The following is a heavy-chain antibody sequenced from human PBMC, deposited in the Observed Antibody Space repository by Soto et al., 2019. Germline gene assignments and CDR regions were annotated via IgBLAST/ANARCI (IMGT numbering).Heavy chain of an antibody. CDR1: GFTFSSYS. V-gene: IGHV3-21*01. J-gene: IGHJ6*02. D-gene: IGHD3-3*01. Sequence: GGSLRLSCAASGFTFSSYSMNWVRQAPGKGLEWVSSISSSSSYIYYADSVKGRLTISRDNAKNSLYLQMNSLRAEDTAVYYCARSGRSVDFWSGYSTAGMDVWGQGTTVTVSS. CDR3: ARSGRSVDFWSGYSTAGMDV. CDR2: ISSSSSYI.